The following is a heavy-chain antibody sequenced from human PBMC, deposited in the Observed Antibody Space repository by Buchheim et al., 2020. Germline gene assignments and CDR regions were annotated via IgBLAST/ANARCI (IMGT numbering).Heavy chain of an antibody. D-gene: IGHD2-15*01. J-gene: IGHJ5*02. CDR2: IYDSGST. CDR3: ARNSLYCSGGSCYLVGFDP. V-gene: IGHV4-59*11. CDR1: GDSISSHY. Sequence: QVQLQESGPGLVKPSETLSLTCTVPGDSISSHYWSWIRQPPGKGLEWIGYIYDSGSTNQNPSLKSRVTQSVDTSKNQVSLKLSSVTAADTAVYYCARNSLYCSGGSCYLVGFDPWGQGTL.